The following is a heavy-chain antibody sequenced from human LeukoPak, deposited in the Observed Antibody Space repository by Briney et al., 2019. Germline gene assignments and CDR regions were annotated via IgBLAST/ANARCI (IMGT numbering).Heavy chain of an antibody. V-gene: IGHV4-61*02. D-gene: IGHD4-23*01. CDR2: VDISGFT. J-gene: IGHJ5*02. CDR1: GGSISSGDYA. Sequence: PSETLSLTCTVSGGSISSGDYAWSWIRQPAGKGLEWIGRVDISGFTNYNPSLKSRVSVSVDTSRNQFSLKLSSVTAADTAVYYCARDHEGGNYGGNSNWFDPWGQGTLVTVSS. CDR3: ARDHEGGNYGGNSNWFDP.